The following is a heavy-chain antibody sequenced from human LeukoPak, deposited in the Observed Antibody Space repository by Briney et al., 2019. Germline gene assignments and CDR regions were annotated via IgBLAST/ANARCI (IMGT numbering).Heavy chain of an antibody. CDR1: EYTLCIYA. Sequence: VRALRLSSVAPEYTLCIYATHCVRAAPDKGLEWVAVISYDGSNKYYADSVKGRFTISRDNSKNTLYLQMSSLRAEDTAVYYCARGYSYGSDFWGQGTLVTVSS. J-gene: IGHJ4*02. V-gene: IGHV3-30*04. D-gene: IGHD5-18*01. CDR2: ISYDGSNK. CDR3: ARGYSYGSDF.